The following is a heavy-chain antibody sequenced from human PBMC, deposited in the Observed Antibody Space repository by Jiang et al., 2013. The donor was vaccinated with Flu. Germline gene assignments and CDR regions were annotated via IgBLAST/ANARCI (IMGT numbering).Heavy chain of an antibody. V-gene: IGHV6-1*01. Sequence: SQTLSLTCAISGDSVSSNSAAWNWIRQSPSRGLEWLGRTYYRSKWYNNYVVSVKSRITINADTSKNKFSLQLNSVTPEDTAVYYCATNSRGDVAFDIWGQGTVVTVSS. D-gene: IGHD3-10*01. J-gene: IGHJ3*02. CDR2: TYYRSKWYN. CDR3: ATNSRGDVAFDI. CDR1: GDSVSSNSAA.